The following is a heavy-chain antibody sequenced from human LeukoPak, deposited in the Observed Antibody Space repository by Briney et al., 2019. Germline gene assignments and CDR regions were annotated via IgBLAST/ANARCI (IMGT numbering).Heavy chain of an antibody. V-gene: IGHV1-3*04. CDR2: INTGNGNT. J-gene: IGHJ6*02. CDR1: GYTFTSYS. CDR3: AREVSKGYGMDV. Sequence: ASVKVSCKASGYTFTSYSMHWVRQAPGQRLEWMGWINTGNGNTKYSQKFQGRVTITRDTSASTAYMELSSLRSEDTAVYYCAREVSKGYGMDVWGQGTTVTVSS.